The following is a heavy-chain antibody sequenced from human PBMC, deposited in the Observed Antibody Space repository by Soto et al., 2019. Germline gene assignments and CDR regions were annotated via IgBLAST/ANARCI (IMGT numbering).Heavy chain of an antibody. CDR2: LYSGGSP. D-gene: IGHD6-6*01. Sequence: GSLRLSLEASRFTVSSAYISWVLQAPGNWLECVSVLYSGGSPYYADSVKGRFIISRDNSKNALYLQMNSLRAEDTAVYYCASGQSSDYEQPVNWGQGTLVTVSS. CDR3: ASGQSSDYEQPVN. CDR1: RFTVSSAY. J-gene: IGHJ4*02. V-gene: IGHV3-53*01.